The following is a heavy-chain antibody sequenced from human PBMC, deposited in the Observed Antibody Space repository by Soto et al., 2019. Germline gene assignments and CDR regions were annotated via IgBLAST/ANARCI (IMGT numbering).Heavy chain of an antibody. CDR3: VASLAASGLNWLDP. J-gene: IGHJ5*02. D-gene: IGHD6-13*01. CDR1: GGSISEKY. V-gene: IGHV4-4*07. CDR2: IFANGHT. Sequence: SETLSLTCIVSGGSISEKYWNWVRQPPGKGLEWIGLIFANGHTDYNPSLKSRVTMSVDASRNQFSLRLTSMTAADTAVYYCVASLAASGLNWLDPWGRGTLVTVSS.